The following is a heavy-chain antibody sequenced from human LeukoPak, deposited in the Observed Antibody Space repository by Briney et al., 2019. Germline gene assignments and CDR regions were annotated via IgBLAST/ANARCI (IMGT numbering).Heavy chain of an antibody. J-gene: IGHJ5*02. D-gene: IGHD3-10*01. Sequence: SETLSLTCTVSGYSISSGYYWGWIRQPPGKGLEWIGSIYHSGSTYYNPSLKSRVTISVDTSKNQFSLKLSSVTAADTAVYYCARQDVLLWFGELLGPYNWFDPWGQGTLVTVSS. CDR1: GYSISSGYY. CDR3: ARQDVLLWFGELLGPYNWFDP. CDR2: IYHSGST. V-gene: IGHV4-38-2*02.